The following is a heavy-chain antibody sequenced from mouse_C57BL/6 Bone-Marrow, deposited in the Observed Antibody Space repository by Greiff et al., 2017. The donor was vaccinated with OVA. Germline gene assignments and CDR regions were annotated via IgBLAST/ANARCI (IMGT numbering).Heavy chain of an antibody. CDR1: GYTFTNYW. CDR2: IYPGGGYT. J-gene: IGHJ2*01. CDR3: ARSGAQATSYYFDY. D-gene: IGHD3-2*02. Sequence: QVQLQQSGAELVRPGTSVKMSCKASGYTFTNYWIGWAKQRPGHGLEWIGDIYPGGGYTNYNEKFKGKATLTADKSSSTAYMQFSSLTSEDSAIYYCARSGAQATSYYFDYWGQGTTLTVSS. V-gene: IGHV1-63*01.